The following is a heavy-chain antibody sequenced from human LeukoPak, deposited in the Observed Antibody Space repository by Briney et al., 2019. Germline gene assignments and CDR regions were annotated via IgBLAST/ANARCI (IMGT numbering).Heavy chain of an antibody. Sequence: SETLSLTCTVSGGSISSYYWSWIRQPPGKGLERIGYIYYSGSTNYNPSLKSRVTISVDTSKNQFSLSLSSVTAADTAVYYCARGEVYLTTPLFDYWGQGTLVTVSS. J-gene: IGHJ4*02. CDR3: ARGEVYLTTPLFDY. D-gene: IGHD2-8*01. CDR1: GGSISSYY. V-gene: IGHV4-59*12. CDR2: IYYSGST.